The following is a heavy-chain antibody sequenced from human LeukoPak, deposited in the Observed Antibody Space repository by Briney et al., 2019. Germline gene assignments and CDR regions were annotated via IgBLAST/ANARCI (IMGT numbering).Heavy chain of an antibody. Sequence: SETLSLTCAVSGYSITSGYYWAWIRQPPGKGLEWIGNIFHSGSTYYNPSLKSRVTVSVDTSKNQFSLKLSSVTAADTAVYYCARRYSNYFFDYWGQGTLVTVSS. CDR3: ARRYSNYFFDY. J-gene: IGHJ4*02. V-gene: IGHV4-38-2*01. CDR2: IFHSGST. D-gene: IGHD4-11*01. CDR1: GYSITSGYY.